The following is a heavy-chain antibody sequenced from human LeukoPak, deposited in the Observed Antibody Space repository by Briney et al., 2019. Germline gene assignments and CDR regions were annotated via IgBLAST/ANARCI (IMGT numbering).Heavy chain of an antibody. V-gene: IGHV3-23*01. Sequence: TGGSLRLSCAASGFTFSSYGMTWVRQAPGKGLEWVSGISGNGDSTDYADSVKGRFTVSRDKSKKMVYLQMNSLRAEDTAVYYCAKARLVQYFDYWGQGTLVTVSS. J-gene: IGHJ4*02. CDR1: GFTFSSYG. CDR2: ISGNGDST. CDR3: AKARLVQYFDY. D-gene: IGHD6-6*01.